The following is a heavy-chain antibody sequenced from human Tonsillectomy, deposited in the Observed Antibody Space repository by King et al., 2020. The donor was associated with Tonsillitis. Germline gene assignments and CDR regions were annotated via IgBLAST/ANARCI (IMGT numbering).Heavy chain of an antibody. CDR3: ASGSLWVVDYSYMDV. V-gene: IGHV6-1*01. CDR2: TYYRSKWYN. Sequence: VQLQQSGPGLVKPSQTLSLTCAISGDSVSSYSAAWNWIRQSPSRGLEWLGRTYYRSKWYNDYAVSVKSRITINPDTSKNQLSLKLNSVTPGDTAVYYCASGSLWVVDYSYMDVWGKGTSVTVSS. D-gene: IGHD1-26*01. CDR1: GDSVSSYSAA. J-gene: IGHJ6*03.